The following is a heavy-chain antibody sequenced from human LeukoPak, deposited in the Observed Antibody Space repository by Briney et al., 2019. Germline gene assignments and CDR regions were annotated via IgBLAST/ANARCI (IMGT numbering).Heavy chain of an antibody. CDR1: GGTFSSYA. J-gene: IGHJ5*02. CDR2: IIPIFGTA. CDR3: ARDQGGGKVVPAAIGAGYNWFDP. D-gene: IGHD2-2*01. Sequence: SVKVSCKASGGTFSSYAISWVRQAPGQGLEWMGGIIPIFGTANYAQKFQGRVTITADKSTSTAYMELSSLRSEDTAVYYCARDQGGGKVVPAAIGAGYNWFDPWGQGTLVTVSS. V-gene: IGHV1-69*06.